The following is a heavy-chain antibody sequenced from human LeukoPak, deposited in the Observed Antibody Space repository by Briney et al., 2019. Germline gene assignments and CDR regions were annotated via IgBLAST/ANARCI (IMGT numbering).Heavy chain of an antibody. V-gene: IGHV1-8*03. D-gene: IGHD4-11*01. J-gene: IGHJ6*03. Sequence: GASVKVSCKASGYTFTSYDINWVRQATGQGLEWMGWMNPNSGNTGYARRFQGRVTITRNTSISTAYMELSSLRSEDTAVYYCASADYSSPYYYYMDVRGKGTTVTVSS. CDR2: MNPNSGNT. CDR3: ASADYSSPYYYYMDV. CDR1: GYTFTSYD.